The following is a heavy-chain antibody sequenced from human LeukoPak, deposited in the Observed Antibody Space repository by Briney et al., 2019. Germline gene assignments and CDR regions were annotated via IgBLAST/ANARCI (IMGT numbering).Heavy chain of an antibody. Sequence: GGSLRLSCAASAFTFSYYSMNWVRQAPGKGLEWVSYITSNSRTTYYADSVKGRFTISRDNAKKSLYLQMNSLRAEDTAVYYCARESVGTTDYFDYWGQGTLVTVSS. V-gene: IGHV3-48*01. CDR2: ITSNSRTT. D-gene: IGHD1-1*01. CDR3: ARESVGTTDYFDY. J-gene: IGHJ4*02. CDR1: AFTFSYYS.